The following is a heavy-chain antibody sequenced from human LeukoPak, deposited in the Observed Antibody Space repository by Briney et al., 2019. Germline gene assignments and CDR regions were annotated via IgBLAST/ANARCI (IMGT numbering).Heavy chain of an antibody. V-gene: IGHV3-53*01. J-gene: IGHJ4*02. Sequence: GGSLRLSCAASGFNVSNNYMNWVRQAPGKGLEWVSVIFSSGPTYYADSVKGRFTISRDTSKNALYLQMNSLRAEDTAVYHCARDSGSYLQPTDYWGQGTLVTVSS. CDR3: ARDSGSYLQPTDY. D-gene: IGHD1-26*01. CDR2: IFSSGPT. CDR1: GFNVSNNY.